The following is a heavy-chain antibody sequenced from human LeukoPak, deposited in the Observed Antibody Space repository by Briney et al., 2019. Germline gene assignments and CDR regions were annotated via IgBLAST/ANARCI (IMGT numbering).Heavy chain of an antibody. CDR2: INHSGST. CDR3: ARDSSSWTSFDY. D-gene: IGHD6-13*01. Sequence: SETLSLTCAVYGGSFSGYYWSWIRQPPGKGLEWIGEINHSGSTNYNPSLKSRVTMSVDTSKNQFSLKLSSVTAADTAVYYCARDSSSWTSFDYWGQGTLVTVSS. V-gene: IGHV4-34*01. CDR1: GGSFSGYY. J-gene: IGHJ4*02.